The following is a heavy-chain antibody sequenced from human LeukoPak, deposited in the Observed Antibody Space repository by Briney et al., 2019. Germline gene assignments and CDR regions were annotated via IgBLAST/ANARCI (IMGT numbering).Heavy chain of an antibody. CDR2: ISTSSNTI. V-gene: IGHV3-11*04. CDR3: ARDRYYDSSGYGNYMDV. J-gene: IGHJ6*03. CDR1: GFNFSDYY. Sequence: GGSLRLSCEASGFNFSDYYMSWIRQAPGKGLEWLSYISTSSNTIYYAESVKGRFTISRDNAKNSLYLQMNSLRAEDTAVYYCARDRYYDSSGYGNYMDVWGKGTTVTISS. D-gene: IGHD3-22*01.